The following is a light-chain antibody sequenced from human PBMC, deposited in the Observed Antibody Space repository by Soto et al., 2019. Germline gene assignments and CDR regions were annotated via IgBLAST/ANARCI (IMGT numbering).Light chain of an antibody. CDR2: DAS. J-gene: IGLJ1*01. V-gene: IGLV2-14*01. Sequence: QSVLTQPASVSGSPGQSITISCTGTSSDVGGYNYVSWYQQHPGKAPKLMIYDASNRPSGVSNRFSGSKSGNTASLTISGLQAEDEADYYCSSYTSSSTQVFGTGTKVT. CDR1: SSDVGGYNY. CDR3: SSYTSSSTQV.